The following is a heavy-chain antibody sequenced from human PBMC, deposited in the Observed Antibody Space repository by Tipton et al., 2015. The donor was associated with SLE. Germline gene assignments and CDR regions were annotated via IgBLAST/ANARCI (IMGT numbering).Heavy chain of an antibody. CDR3: ARDSHDSGGRWFDP. J-gene: IGHJ5*02. Sequence: QSGAEVKKPGASVKVSCKASGYPFTGYYIHWMRQAPGQGLEWMGRISPNSGGTNYAQKFQGRVTMTRDTSTSTAYMELSSLRSDDTAVYYCARDSHDSGGRWFDPWGQGTLVTVSS. CDR2: ISPNSGGT. V-gene: IGHV1-2*06. CDR1: GYPFTGYY. D-gene: IGHD3-16*01.